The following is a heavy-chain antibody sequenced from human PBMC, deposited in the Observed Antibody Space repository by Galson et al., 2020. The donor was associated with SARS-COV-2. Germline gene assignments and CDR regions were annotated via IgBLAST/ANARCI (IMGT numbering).Heavy chain of an antibody. Sequence: SETLSLTCTVSGGSISSSSYYWGWIRQPPGKGLEWIGSIYYSGSTYYNPSLKSRVTISVDTSKNQFSLKLSSVTAADTAVYYCASGLRFGNNWFDPWGQGTLVTVSS. D-gene: IGHD3-3*01. CDR1: GGSISSSSYY. CDR2: IYYSGST. J-gene: IGHJ5*02. V-gene: IGHV4-39*01. CDR3: ASGLRFGNNWFDP.